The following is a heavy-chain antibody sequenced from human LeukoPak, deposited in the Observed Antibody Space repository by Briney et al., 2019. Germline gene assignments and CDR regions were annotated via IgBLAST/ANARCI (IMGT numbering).Heavy chain of an antibody. CDR1: GDSISSYY. CDR2: IYYSGST. D-gene: IGHD6-19*01. J-gene: IGHJ4*02. CDR3: ARSYSSGPFDL. V-gene: IGHV4-59*01. Sequence: AETLSLTCTVSGDSISSYYWNWIRQPPGKGLEWIGYIYYSGSTKYNASLKSRVTISLDTSNNQFSLKLRSMTAADTAVYYCARSYSSGPFDLWGQGTLVIASS.